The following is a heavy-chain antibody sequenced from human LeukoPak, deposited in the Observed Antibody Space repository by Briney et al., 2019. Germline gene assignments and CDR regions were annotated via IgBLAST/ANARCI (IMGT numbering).Heavy chain of an antibody. CDR3: ARALVGYYFDY. J-gene: IGHJ4*02. D-gene: IGHD1-26*01. CDR2: IYHSGST. V-gene: IGHV4-39*07. Sequence: SETLSLTCTVSGGSISSSSYYWGWIRQPPGKGLEWIGSIYHSGSTYYNPSLKSRVTISVDTSKNQFSLKLSSVTAADTAVYYCARALVGYYFDYWGQGTLVTVSS. CDR1: GGSISSSSYY.